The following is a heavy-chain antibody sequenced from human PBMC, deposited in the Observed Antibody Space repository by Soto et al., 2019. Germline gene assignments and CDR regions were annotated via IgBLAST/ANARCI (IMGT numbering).Heavy chain of an antibody. CDR1: GITFSSYW. CDR2: IRSKAYGGTT. CDR3: TRGVYDILTGYYYYYYMDV. Sequence: PGGSLRLSCAASGITFSSYWMNWVRQAPGKGLEWVGFIRSKAYGGTTEYAASVKGRFTISRDDSKSIAYLQMNSLKTEDTAVYYCTRGVYDILTGYYYYYYMDVWGKGTTVTVSS. D-gene: IGHD3-9*01. J-gene: IGHJ6*03. V-gene: IGHV3-49*04.